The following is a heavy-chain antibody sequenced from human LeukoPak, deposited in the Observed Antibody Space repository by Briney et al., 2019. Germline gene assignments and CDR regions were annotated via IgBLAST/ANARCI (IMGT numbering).Heavy chain of an antibody. D-gene: IGHD6-13*01. CDR1: GHSVSSGTYY. CDR2: IYYSAST. V-gene: IGHV4-61*01. J-gene: IGHJ4*02. Sequence: SETLSLTCTVSGHSVSSGTYYWSWVLPPPGKGLVWIGYIYYSASTNYNPSLKSRVTISVDTSKNQFSLKLTSVTAADTAVYYCARDQAAAGMALLDYWGQGTLVTVSS. CDR3: ARDQAAAGMALLDY.